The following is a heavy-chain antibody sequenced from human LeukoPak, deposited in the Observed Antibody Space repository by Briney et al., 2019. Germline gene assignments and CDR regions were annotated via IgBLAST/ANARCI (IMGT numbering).Heavy chain of an antibody. J-gene: IGHJ3*02. CDR2: IYYSGST. CDR3: ATPYYGSGTYYVAFDI. D-gene: IGHD3-10*01. CDR1: GGSINSGDYY. V-gene: IGHV4-30-4*01. Sequence: SETLSLTCTVSGGSINSGDYYWSWIRHPPGKGLEWIGYIYYSGSTYYNPSLKSRVTISVDTSKNQFSLKVNSVTAADTAVYYCATPYYGSGTYYVAFDIWGQGTMVTVSS.